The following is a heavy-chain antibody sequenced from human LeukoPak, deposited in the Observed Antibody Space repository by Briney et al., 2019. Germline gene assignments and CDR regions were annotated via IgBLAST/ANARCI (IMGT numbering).Heavy chain of an antibody. V-gene: IGHV3-53*01. CDR1: GFTVSSNY. CDR3: ARDRDYYYGMDV. J-gene: IGHJ6*02. Sequence: GGSLRLSCAASGFTVSSNYMSWVRQAPGKGLEWVSVIYSGGSTYYADSVKGRFTISRDNSKNTLYLQMNSLRAEDTAVYYCARDRDYYYGMDVGGQGTTVTVSS. CDR2: IYSGGST. D-gene: IGHD3-10*01.